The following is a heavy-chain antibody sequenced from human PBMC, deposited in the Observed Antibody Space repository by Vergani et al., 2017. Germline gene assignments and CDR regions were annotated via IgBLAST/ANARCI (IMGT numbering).Heavy chain of an antibody. Sequence: QVQLVESGGGVVQPGRYLRLYCAASGFTFSSYAMHWVRQAPGKGLEWVAVISYDGSNKYYADSVKGRFTISRDNSKNTLYLQMNSLRAEDTAVYYCARSESHYYYYMDVWGKGTTVTVSS. CDR1: GFTFSSYA. CDR3: ARSESHYYYYMDV. J-gene: IGHJ6*03. CDR2: ISYDGSNK. V-gene: IGHV3-30-3*01.